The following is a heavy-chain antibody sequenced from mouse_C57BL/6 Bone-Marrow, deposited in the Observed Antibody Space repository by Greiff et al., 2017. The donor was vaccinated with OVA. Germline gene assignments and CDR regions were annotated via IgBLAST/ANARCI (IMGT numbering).Heavy chain of an antibody. J-gene: IGHJ2*01. CDR3: ARLDGYLYYFDY. CDR2: ISDGGSYT. V-gene: IGHV5-4*03. CDR1: GFTFSSYA. D-gene: IGHD2-3*01. Sequence: EVKLMESGGGLVKPGGSLKLSCAASGFTFSSYAMSWVRQTPEKRLEWVATISDGGSYTYYPDNVKGRFTISRDNAKNNLYLQMSHLKSEDTAMYYCARLDGYLYYFDYWGQGTTLTVSS.